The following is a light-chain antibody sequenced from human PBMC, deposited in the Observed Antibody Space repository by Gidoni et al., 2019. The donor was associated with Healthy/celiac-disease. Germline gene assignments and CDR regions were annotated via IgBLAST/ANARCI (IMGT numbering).Light chain of an antibody. CDR2: AAS. CDR3: QQSYSTPWT. V-gene: IGKV1-39*01. Sequence: DMQMTQSPSSLSASVGDRVTITCRASQSISSYLNWYQQKPGKAPKLLIYAASSLQRGVPSRVSGSGSGTDFTLTISSLQPEDFATYYCQQSYSTPWTFGQGTKVEIK. J-gene: IGKJ1*01. CDR1: QSISSY.